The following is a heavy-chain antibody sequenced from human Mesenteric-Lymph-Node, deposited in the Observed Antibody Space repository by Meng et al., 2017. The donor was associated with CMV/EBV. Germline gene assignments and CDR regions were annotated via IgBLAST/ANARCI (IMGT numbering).Heavy chain of an antibody. CDR3: ARDGDYDFWSGYLRY. CDR2: IYYSGST. J-gene: IGHJ4*02. Sequence: GSLRLSCTVSGGSVSSDSYYWNWIRQPPGKGLEWIGYIYYSGSTNYNPSLKSRVTMSVDTSKNQFSLKLSSVTAADTAVYYCARDGDYDFWSGYLRYWGQGTLVTVSS. D-gene: IGHD3-3*01. V-gene: IGHV4-61*01. CDR1: GGSVSSDSYY.